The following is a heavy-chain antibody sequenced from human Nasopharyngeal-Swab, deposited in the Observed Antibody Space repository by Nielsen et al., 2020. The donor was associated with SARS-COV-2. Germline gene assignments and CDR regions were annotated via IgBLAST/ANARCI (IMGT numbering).Heavy chain of an antibody. CDR3: TASFTVGGLKDY. CDR2: IRSKDKNYAT. V-gene: IGHV3-73*01. D-gene: IGHD3-16*01. J-gene: IGHJ4*02. Sequence: VRQMPGKGLEWVGRIRSKDKNYATAYGTSVKSRFIISRDDSKNTAFLQMNSLKTEDTAVYFCTASFTVGGLKDYWGQGTPVTVSS.